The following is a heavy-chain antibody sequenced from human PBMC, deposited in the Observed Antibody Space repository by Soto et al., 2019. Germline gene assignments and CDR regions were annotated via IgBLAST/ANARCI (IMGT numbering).Heavy chain of an antibody. Sequence: QVQLVQSGAEVKKPGSSVKVSCKASGGTFSSYAISWVRQAPGQGLEWMGGITPIFGTANYAQKFQGRVTITAYDSTSTAYVELSSRRSEDTAVYYCARARSCSGGSCDYYHYYYGIDVWVQGTTVPVS. CDR1: GGTFSSYA. CDR3: ARARSCSGGSCDYYHYYYGIDV. V-gene: IGHV1-69*12. D-gene: IGHD2-15*01. J-gene: IGHJ6*02. CDR2: ITPIFGTA.